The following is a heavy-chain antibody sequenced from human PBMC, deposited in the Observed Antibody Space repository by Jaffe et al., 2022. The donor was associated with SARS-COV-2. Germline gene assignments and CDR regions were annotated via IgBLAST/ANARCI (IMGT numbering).Heavy chain of an antibody. Sequence: QVQLVESGGGVVQPGRSLRLSCAASGFTFSSYGMHWVRQAPGKGLEWVAVISYDGSNKYYADSVKGRFTISRDNSKNTLYLQMNSLRAEDTAVYYCAKVPSQEGYDSSGYDLAVDYWGQGTLVTVSS. D-gene: IGHD3-22*01. CDR1: GFTFSSYG. V-gene: IGHV3-30*18. J-gene: IGHJ4*02. CDR2: ISYDGSNK. CDR3: AKVPSQEGYDSSGYDLAVDY.